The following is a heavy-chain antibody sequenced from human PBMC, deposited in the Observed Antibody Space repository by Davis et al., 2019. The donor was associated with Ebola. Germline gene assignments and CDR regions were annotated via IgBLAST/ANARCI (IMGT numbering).Heavy chain of an antibody. CDR2: IYPSDSDT. J-gene: IGHJ4*02. D-gene: IGHD4-11*01. CDR3: ARGAIGLGTITFLDH. V-gene: IGHV5-51*01. Sequence: PGGSLRLSCKGSEDTFIAYWIAWVRQMPGRGLEWVGIIYPSDSDTVYSPSFQGQVTISADKSFNTAYLQWTSLKASDTAMCYCARGAIGLGTITFLDHWGQGTLVTVSS. CDR1: EDTFIAYW.